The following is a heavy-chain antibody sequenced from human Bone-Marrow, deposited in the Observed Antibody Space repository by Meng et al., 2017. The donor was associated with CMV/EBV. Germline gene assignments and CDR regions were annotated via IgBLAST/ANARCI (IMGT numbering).Heavy chain of an antibody. CDR1: GGTFSSYA. J-gene: IGHJ5*02. V-gene: IGHV1-69*05. CDR2: IIPIFSTT. CDR3: ARDRPYCSSTSCFPTEYNWFAP. Sequence: SVKVSCKASGGTFSSYAISWVRQAPGQGLEWMGGIIPIFSTTNYAQKFQGRVTITTDESTSTAYMELSSLRSEDTAVYYCARDRPYCSSTSCFPTEYNWFAPWGQGPLVTVYS. D-gene: IGHD2-2*01.